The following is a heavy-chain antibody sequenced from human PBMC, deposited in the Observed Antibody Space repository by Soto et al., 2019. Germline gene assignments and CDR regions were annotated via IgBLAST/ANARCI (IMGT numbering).Heavy chain of an antibody. V-gene: IGHV4-59*11. Sequence: QVQLQESGPGLVKPSETLSLTCTVSGGSISSHYWSWIRQPPGKGLEWIGYIYYSGSTNYNPSLQSRVTISVDTAKNQFFLNLSSVTAADTAVYYCARGVLLWGPGTLVTVSS. CDR1: GGSISSHY. D-gene: IGHD3-16*01. J-gene: IGHJ4*02. CDR3: ARGVLL. CDR2: IYYSGST.